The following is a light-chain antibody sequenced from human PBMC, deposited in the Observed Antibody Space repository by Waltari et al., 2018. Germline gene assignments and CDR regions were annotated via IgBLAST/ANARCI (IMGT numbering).Light chain of an antibody. J-gene: IGKJ1*01. Sequence: EIVLTQSPATLSLSPGASATLSCRATLSFSSNYLAWYQQKPGQAPRLLIYGASSRATGIPDRFSGSGSGTDFTLTISRLEPEDSAVYYCQQYGSSPRTFGQGTKVEIK. CDR1: LSFSSNY. CDR3: QQYGSSPRT. CDR2: GAS. V-gene: IGKV3-20*01.